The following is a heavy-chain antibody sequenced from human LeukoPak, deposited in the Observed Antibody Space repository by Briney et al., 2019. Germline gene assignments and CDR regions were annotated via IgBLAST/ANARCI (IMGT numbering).Heavy chain of an antibody. CDR3: ASISGSSWGDY. CDR1: GFTFSTYA. V-gene: IGHV3-30-3*01. CDR2: ISYDGNNI. D-gene: IGHD3-16*01. Sequence: WGSLRLSCAASGFTFSTYALHWVRQAPGKGLEWVAVISYDGNNIYYVDSAKGRFTISRDNSKNTLYLQMNSLRAEDTAVYFCASISGSSWGDYWGQGTLVTVSS. J-gene: IGHJ4*02.